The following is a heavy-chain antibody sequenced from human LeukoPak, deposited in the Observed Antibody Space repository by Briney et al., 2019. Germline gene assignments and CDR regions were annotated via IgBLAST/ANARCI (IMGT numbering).Heavy chain of an antibody. CDR2: IKQEGSEK. Sequence: GGSLRLSCAASGFTFSTYWMGWVRQAPGKGLERVANIKQEGSEKYYVDSVKGRFTISRDNAKNSLYLQMNSLSAEDTAVYYCARDKSVGATPFDYWGQGTLVTVSS. CDR3: ARDKSVGATPFDY. J-gene: IGHJ4*02. CDR1: GFTFSTYW. D-gene: IGHD1-26*01. V-gene: IGHV3-7*05.